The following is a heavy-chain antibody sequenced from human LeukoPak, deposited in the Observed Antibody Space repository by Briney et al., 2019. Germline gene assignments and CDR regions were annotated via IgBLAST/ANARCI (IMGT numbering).Heavy chain of an antibody. CDR3: ARGRYCSSTSCRNRFDP. V-gene: IGHV3-21*01. J-gene: IGHJ5*02. CDR1: GFTFSSYS. Sequence: GGSLRLSCAASGFTFSSYSMNWVRQAPGKGLEWVSSISSSSSYIYYADSVKGRFTISRDNAKNSLYLQMNSLRAEDTAVYYCARGRYCSSTSCRNRFDPWGQGTLVTVSS. CDR2: ISSSSSYI. D-gene: IGHD2-2*01.